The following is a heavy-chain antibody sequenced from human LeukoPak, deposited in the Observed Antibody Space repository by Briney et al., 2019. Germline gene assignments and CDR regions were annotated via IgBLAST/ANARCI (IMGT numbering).Heavy chain of an antibody. CDR2: INHSGST. CDR1: GGSFSGYY. V-gene: IGHV4-34*01. Sequence: SETLSLTCAVYGGSFSGYYWSWIRQPPGKGLEWIGAINHSGSTNYNPSLKSRVTISVDTSKNQFSLKLSSVTAADTAVYYCARRGGYDFWSGNFGIWFDPWGQGTLVTVSS. J-gene: IGHJ5*02. D-gene: IGHD3-3*01. CDR3: ARRGGYDFWSGNFGIWFDP.